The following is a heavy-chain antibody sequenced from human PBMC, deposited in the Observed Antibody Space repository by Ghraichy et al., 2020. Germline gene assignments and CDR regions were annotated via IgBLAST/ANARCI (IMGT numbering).Heavy chain of an antibody. CDR2: ISSNGGST. V-gene: IGHV3-64D*06. CDR1: GFTFSSYA. D-gene: IGHD1-1*01. J-gene: IGHJ4*02. CDR3: VKDGSNLGFDY. Sequence: GGSLRLSCSASGFTFSSYAMHWVRQAPGKGLEYVSAISSNGGSTYYGDSVKGRFTISRDNSKNTLYLQMSSLRAEDTAVYYCVKDGSNLGFDYWGQGTLVTVSS.